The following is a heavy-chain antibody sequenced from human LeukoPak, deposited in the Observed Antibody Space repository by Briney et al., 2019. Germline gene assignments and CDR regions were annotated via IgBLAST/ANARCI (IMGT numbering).Heavy chain of an antibody. J-gene: IGHJ4*02. Sequence: SETLSLTCTVSGGSISSYYWSWIRQPPGKGLEWIGYIYYSGSTNYNPSLKSRVTISVDTSKNQFSLKLSSVTAADTAVYYCARGIHYYDSSGYYYSYYFDYWGQGTLVTVSS. CDR2: IYYSGST. V-gene: IGHV4-59*12. CDR1: GGSISSYY. CDR3: ARGIHYYDSSGYYYSYYFDY. D-gene: IGHD3-22*01.